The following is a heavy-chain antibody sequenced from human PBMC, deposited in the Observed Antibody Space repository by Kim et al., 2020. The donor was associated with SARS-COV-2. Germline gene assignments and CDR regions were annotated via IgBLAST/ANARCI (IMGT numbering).Heavy chain of an antibody. CDR1: GGSISSSNW. J-gene: IGHJ3*02. CDR3: VAVRDSSGWTDDAFDI. Sequence: SETLSLTCAVSGGSISSSNWWSWVRQPPGKGLEWIGEIYHSGSTNYNPSLKSRVTISVDKSKNHFSLKLSSVTAADTAVYYCVAVRDSSGWTDDAFDIWGQGTMVTVSS. V-gene: IGHV4-4*02. CDR2: IYHSGST. D-gene: IGHD6-19*01.